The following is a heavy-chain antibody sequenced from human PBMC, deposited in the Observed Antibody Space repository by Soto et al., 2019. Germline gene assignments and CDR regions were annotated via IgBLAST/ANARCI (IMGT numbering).Heavy chain of an antibody. Sequence: GGSLRLSCAVSGFTFDDNAMHWVRQAPEKGLEWVSGINWKSDIGYADSVKGRFTISRDNAENSLYLQMNSLRAEDTALYYCATSPDRGGTTTFIYWGKGTKVPVSS. CDR3: ATSPDRGGTTTFIY. D-gene: IGHD3-16*01. CDR1: GFTFDDNA. CDR2: INWKSDI. V-gene: IGHV3-9*01. J-gene: IGHJ4*02.